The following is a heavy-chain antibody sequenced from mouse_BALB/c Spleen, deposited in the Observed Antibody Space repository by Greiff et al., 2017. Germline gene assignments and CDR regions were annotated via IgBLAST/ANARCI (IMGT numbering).Heavy chain of an antibody. V-gene: IGHV5-4*02. D-gene: IGHD1-1*01. CDR1: GFTFSDYY. J-gene: IGHJ3*01. CDR3: ARDYYGSGFAY. Sequence: EVQGVESGGGLVKPGGSLKLSCAASGFTFSDYYMYWVRQTPEKRLEWVATISDGGSYTYYPDSVKGRFTISRDNAKNNLYLQMSNLKSEDTAMYYCARDYYGSGFAYWGQGTLVTVSA. CDR2: ISDGGSYT.